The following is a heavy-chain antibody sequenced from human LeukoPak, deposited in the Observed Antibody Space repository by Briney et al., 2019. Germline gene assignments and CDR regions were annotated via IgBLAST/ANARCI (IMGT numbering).Heavy chain of an antibody. J-gene: IGHJ5*02. V-gene: IGHV4-34*01. CDR1: GGSFSGYY. CDR2: IKHSGSS. Sequence: PSETLSFTCAVYGGSFSGYYWSWIRQPPGKGLEWIGEIKHSGSSNYNPSLKSRVTISLETSKNQFSLKLSSVTAADTAVYFDPWGQGSLVTVSS. CDR3: P.